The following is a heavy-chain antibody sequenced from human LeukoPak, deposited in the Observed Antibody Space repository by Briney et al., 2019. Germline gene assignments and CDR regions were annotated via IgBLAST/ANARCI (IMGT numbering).Heavy chain of an antibody. CDR1: GFTFSSYG. J-gene: IGHJ6*03. D-gene: IGHD6-19*01. V-gene: IGHV3-30*02. CDR3: ASVAVAGNLLYYYYYMDV. Sequence: GGSLRLSCAASGFTFSSYGMHWVRQAPGKGLEWVAFIRYDGSNKYYADSVKGRFTISRDNSKNTLYLQMNSLRAEDTAVYYCASVAVAGNLLYYYYYMDVWGKGATVTVSS. CDR2: IRYDGSNK.